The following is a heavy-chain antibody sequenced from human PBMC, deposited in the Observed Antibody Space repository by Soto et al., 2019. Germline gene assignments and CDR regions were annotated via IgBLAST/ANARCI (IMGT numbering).Heavy chain of an antibody. Sequence: KFQGRVTITRDTSASTAYMELSSLRSEDTAVYYCARDPAARPRYYFAYWGQGTLVTVSS. J-gene: IGHJ4*02. CDR3: ARDPAARPRYYFAY. D-gene: IGHD6-6*01. V-gene: IGHV1-3*01.